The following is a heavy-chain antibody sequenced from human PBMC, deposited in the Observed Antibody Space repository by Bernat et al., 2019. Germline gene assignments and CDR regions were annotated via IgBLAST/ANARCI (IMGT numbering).Heavy chain of an antibody. CDR2: INPSGGST. V-gene: IGHV1-46*01. CDR1: GYTFTSYY. J-gene: IGHJ4*02. D-gene: IGHD6-13*01. CDR3: ARGPSRKYSSSWGVNDY. Sequence: QVQLVQSGAEVKKPGASVKVSCKASGYTFTSYYMHWVRQAPGQGLEWMGIINPSGGSTSYAQKFQGRVTMTRDTSTSTVYMELSSLRSEDTAVYYCARGPSRKYSSSWGVNDYWGQGTLVTVSS.